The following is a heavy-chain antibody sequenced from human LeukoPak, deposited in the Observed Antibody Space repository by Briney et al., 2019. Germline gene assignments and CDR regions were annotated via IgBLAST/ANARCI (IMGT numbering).Heavy chain of an antibody. D-gene: IGHD3-9*01. V-gene: IGHV1-46*01. J-gene: IGHJ4*02. Sequence: ASVKVSCKASGYTFTSYYMHWVRQAPGQGLEWTGIINPSGGSTSYAQKFQGRVTMTRDTSTSTVYMELSSLRSEDTAVYYCARECCYDILTGYYSLGHFDYWGQGTLVTVSS. CDR1: GYTFTSYY. CDR2: INPSGGST. CDR3: ARECCYDILTGYYSLGHFDY.